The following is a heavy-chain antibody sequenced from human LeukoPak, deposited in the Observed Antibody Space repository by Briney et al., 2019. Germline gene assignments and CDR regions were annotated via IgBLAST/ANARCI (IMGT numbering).Heavy chain of an antibody. CDR3: ARGVDL. CDR2: ITHSGSP. CDR1: SGSLSGYY. J-gene: IGHJ2*01. V-gene: IGHV4-34*01. Sequence: SETLSPTCGVSSGSLSGYYWRWIRQPPGGGLEWLGEITHSGSPNYNPSLKSRVTISGDTSKKQLSLNLTSVTAADTGVYYCARGVDLWGRGTPVTVSS.